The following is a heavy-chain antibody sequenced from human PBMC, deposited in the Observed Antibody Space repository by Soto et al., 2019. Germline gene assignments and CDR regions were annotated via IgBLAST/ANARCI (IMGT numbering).Heavy chain of an antibody. CDR1: GFPLSSHRVG. V-gene: IGHV2-5*02. D-gene: IGHD3-10*01. Sequence: QITLKESGPTLVNPTQPLTLTCTFSGFPLSSHRVGVDCLRQPPGNALEWLALIYWDDDNLYSPILMSRLTLTMNASKNKVVITVTNKDPVDTATYYCVHISGPYGSGTYGGMDYWVQGTLVTVSS. CDR3: VHISGPYGSGTYGGMDY. CDR2: IYWDDDN. J-gene: IGHJ4*02.